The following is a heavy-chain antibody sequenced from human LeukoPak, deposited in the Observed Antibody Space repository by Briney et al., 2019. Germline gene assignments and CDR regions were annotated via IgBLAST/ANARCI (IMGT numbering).Heavy chain of an antibody. CDR3: ARGLYSGYDFDY. CDR2: ISSSSSYI. D-gene: IGHD5-12*01. Sequence: PGGSLRLSCAASGFTFSSYSMNWVRQAPGKGLEWVSSISSSSSYIYYADSAKGRFTISRDNAKNSLYLQMNSLRAEDTAVYYCARGLYSGYDFDYWGQGTLVTVSS. CDR1: GFTFSSYS. V-gene: IGHV3-21*01. J-gene: IGHJ4*02.